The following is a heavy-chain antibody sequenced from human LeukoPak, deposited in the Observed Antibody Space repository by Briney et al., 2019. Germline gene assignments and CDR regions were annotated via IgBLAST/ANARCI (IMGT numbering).Heavy chain of an antibody. V-gene: IGHV3-15*01. J-gene: IGHJ4*02. CDR1: GFTFSNAW. CDR3: ASIYLIVGATTFDY. CDR2: IKSKTDGGTT. D-gene: IGHD1-26*01. Sequence: PGGSLRLSCAASGFTFSNAWMSWVRQAPGKGLEWVGRIKSKTDGGTTDYAAPVKGRFTISRDNAKNSLYLQMNSLRAEDTAVYYCASIYLIVGATTFDYWGQGTLVTVSS.